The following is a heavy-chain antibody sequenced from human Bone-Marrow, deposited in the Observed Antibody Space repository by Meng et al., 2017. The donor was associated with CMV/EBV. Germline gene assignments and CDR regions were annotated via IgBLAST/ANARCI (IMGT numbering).Heavy chain of an antibody. CDR1: GFTFSSYW. Sequence: EGSLRLSCAASGFTFSSYWMHWVRQAPGKGLVWVSRINSDGSSTSYADSVKGRFTISRDNAKNTLYLQMNSLKAEDTAVYYCARAVVVPATTDYWGQGTLVTVSS. J-gene: IGHJ4*02. D-gene: IGHD2-2*01. V-gene: IGHV3-74*01. CDR3: ARAVVVPATTDY. CDR2: INSDGSST.